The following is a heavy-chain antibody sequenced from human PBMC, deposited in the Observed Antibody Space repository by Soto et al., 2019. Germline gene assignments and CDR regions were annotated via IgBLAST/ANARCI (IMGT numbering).Heavy chain of an antibody. D-gene: IGHD5-12*01. J-gene: IGHJ4*02. CDR2: IYYSGST. CDR1: GGSLSNYY. Sequence: SENLSLTCTVSGGSLSNYYWSWIRQPPGKGLEWIGYIYYSGSTNYNPSLKSRVTISLDTSKNQFSLKLSSVTAADTAVYYCARGYSGYDSWGQGTLVTVSS. V-gene: IGHV4-59*08. CDR3: ARGYSGYDS.